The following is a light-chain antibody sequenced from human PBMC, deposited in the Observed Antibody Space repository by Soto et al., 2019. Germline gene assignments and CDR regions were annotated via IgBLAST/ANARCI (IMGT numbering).Light chain of an antibody. CDR2: GAS. CDR1: QSVSSNF. V-gene: IGKV3D-20*02. CDR3: YQSSNWPLT. J-gene: IGKJ4*01. Sequence: EIVLTQSPGTLSLSPGERATLSCRASQSVSSNFLAWYQQKPGQAPRLLIYGASNRATGIPDRFSGSGSGTDFTLTISSLEPEDREVYYCYQSSNWPLTSGAGTKVDIK.